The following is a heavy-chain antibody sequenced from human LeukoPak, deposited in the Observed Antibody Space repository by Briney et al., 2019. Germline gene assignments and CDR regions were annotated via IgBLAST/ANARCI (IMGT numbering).Heavy chain of an antibody. Sequence: SDTLSLTCAVYGGSFSGYYWSWIRQPPGKGLDRIGEINHSASTNYNPSLKSRVTISVDTSKNQFSLKLSSVTAADTAVYYCARGRRSYDFWSGRTYYYYYMDVWGKGTTVTVSS. J-gene: IGHJ6*03. CDR1: GGSFSGYY. CDR3: ARGRRSYDFWSGRTYYYYYMDV. V-gene: IGHV4-34*01. CDR2: INHSAST. D-gene: IGHD3-3*01.